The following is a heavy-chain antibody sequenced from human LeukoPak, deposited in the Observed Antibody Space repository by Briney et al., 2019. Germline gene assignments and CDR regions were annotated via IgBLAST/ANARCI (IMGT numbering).Heavy chain of an antibody. J-gene: IGHJ3*02. Sequence: PGGSLRLSCAASGFTFDDYAMHWVRQAPGKDLEWVSGISWNSGSIGYADSVKGRFTISRDNAKNPLYLQMNSLRAEDTALYYCAKVGVFDAFDIWGQGTMVTVSS. CDR2: ISWNSGSI. CDR3: AKVGVFDAFDI. D-gene: IGHD3-3*01. V-gene: IGHV3-9*01. CDR1: GFTFDDYA.